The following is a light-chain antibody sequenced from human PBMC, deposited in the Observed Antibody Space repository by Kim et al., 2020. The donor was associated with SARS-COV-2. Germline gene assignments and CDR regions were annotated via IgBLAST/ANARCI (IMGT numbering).Light chain of an antibody. V-gene: IGLV3-1*01. CDR2: QDS. CDR1: NLGDKY. J-gene: IGLJ1*01. Sequence: SPGQTASITCSGDNLGDKYACWYQQKPGQSPVLVIYQDSKRPSGIPERFSGSNSGNTATLTISGTQAMDEADYYCQAWDSSTNYVFGTGTKVTVL. CDR3: QAWDSSTNYV.